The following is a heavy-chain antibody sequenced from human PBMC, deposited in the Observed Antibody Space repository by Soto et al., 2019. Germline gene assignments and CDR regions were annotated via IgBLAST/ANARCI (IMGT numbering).Heavy chain of an antibody. J-gene: IGHJ2*01. CDR1: GYTFTHYG. CDR2: INSFSGDT. D-gene: IGHD2-15*01. CDR3: ARNLHSDGKCCYFDI. Sequence: QVQLVQSGAEVKKPGASVKVSCKASGYTFTHYGITWVRQAPGQGLEWMGWINSFSGDTNYPQKLQGRLTMTTDTSTNTVYMEVRNLRSDDTAVYYCARNLHSDGKCCYFDIWGRGTRVTFSS. V-gene: IGHV1-18*01.